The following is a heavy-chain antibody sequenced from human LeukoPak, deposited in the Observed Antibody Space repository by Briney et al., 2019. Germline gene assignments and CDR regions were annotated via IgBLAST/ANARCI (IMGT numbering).Heavy chain of an antibody. CDR1: GFTFSSYA. V-gene: IGHV3-23*01. CDR3: AKTYYYDSSGYTLFDY. Sequence: GGSLRLSCAASGFTFSSYAMSWVRQAPGKGLEWVSAISGSGGSTYYADSVKGRFTISRDNSKNTLYLQMNSLRAEDTAVYYCAKTYYYDSSGYTLFDYWGQGTLVTVSS. J-gene: IGHJ4*02. CDR2: ISGSGGST. D-gene: IGHD3-22*01.